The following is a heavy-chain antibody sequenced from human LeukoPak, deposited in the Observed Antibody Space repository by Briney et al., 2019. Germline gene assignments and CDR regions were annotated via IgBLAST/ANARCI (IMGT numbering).Heavy chain of an antibody. Sequence: SQTLSLTCTVSGASISSGSYFWSWIRQPAGKGLEWIGRIYPIGSTNYNPSLKSRVTISVDTSQNQFSLKLTSVTAADTAVYYCARDLGGYSDGSYYYYMDIWGKGTTVTVSS. CDR1: GASISSGSYF. V-gene: IGHV4-61*02. D-gene: IGHD5-18*01. J-gene: IGHJ6*03. CDR3: ARDLGGYSDGSYYYYMDI. CDR2: IYPIGST.